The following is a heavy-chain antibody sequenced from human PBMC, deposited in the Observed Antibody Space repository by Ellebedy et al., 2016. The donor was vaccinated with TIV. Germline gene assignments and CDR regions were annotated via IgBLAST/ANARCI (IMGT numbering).Heavy chain of an antibody. V-gene: IGHV3-7*01. D-gene: IGHD4-17*01. CDR3: ATDGSYGDYRSPTHAFVM. J-gene: IGHJ3*02. CDR2: INQDGSDT. CDR1: GFSFRNYW. Sequence: GGSLRLSCVASGFSFRNYWMTWVRQAPGKGLEWVANINQDGSDTYYEDSVKGRFTIARDNAKNSLYLQMSSLRVEVTAVYYCATDGSYGDYRSPTHAFVMWGQGTMVAVSS.